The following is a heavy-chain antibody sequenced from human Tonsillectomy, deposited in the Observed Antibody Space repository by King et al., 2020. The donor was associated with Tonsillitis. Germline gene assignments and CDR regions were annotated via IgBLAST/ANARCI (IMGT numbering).Heavy chain of an antibody. V-gene: IGHV3-33*01. CDR2: IWYDGRNK. CDR1: GFTFSSYG. CDR3: AREDTAMVTVDY. Sequence: VQLVESGGGVVQPGRSLRLSCAASGFTFSSYGMHWVRQAPGKGLEWVAVIWYDGRNKYYADSVKGRFTISRDNSKNPLYLQMNSLRAEDTAVYYCAREDTAMVTVDYWGQGTLVTVSS. J-gene: IGHJ4*02. D-gene: IGHD5-18*01.